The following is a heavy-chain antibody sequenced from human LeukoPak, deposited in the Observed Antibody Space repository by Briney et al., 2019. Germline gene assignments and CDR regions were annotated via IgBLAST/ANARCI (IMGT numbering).Heavy chain of an antibody. D-gene: IGHD3-22*01. CDR3: AKTPTLFDYDSSGYYLYYFDY. CDR2: ISNFDGRT. CDR1: GFTFSSYA. V-gene: IGHV3-23*01. Sequence: GGSLRLSCEASGFTFSSYAMSWVRQAPGKGLEWVSAISNFDGRTYYADSVKGRFSISRDTSKNTMYLQVNSLRAEDTAVHYCAKTPTLFDYDSSGYYLYYFDYWGQGTLVTVSS. J-gene: IGHJ4*02.